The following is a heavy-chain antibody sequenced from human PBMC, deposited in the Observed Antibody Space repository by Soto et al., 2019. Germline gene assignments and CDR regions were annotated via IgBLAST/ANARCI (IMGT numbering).Heavy chain of an antibody. D-gene: IGHD5-18*01. CDR1: GFTFSSYD. CDR2: IGTAGDT. V-gene: IGHV3-13*01. CDR3: ARGGRGYSYGYGEGAFDN. J-gene: IGHJ3*02. Sequence: GGSLRLSCAASGFTFSSYDMHWVRQATGKGLEWVSAIGTAGDTYYPGSVKGRFTISREDAQNSLSLQMNSLRAGDTAVYYCARGGRGYSYGYGEGAFDNWGQGTMVTVSS.